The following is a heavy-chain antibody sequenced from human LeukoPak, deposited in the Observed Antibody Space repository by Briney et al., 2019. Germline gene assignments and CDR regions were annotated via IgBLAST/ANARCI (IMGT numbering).Heavy chain of an antibody. CDR2: INPNSGGT. V-gene: IGHV1-2*02. D-gene: IGHD6-13*01. CDR1: GYTFTGYY. J-gene: IGHJ4*02. CDR3: AAGTYSSPFDY. Sequence: ASVKVSCKASGYTFTGYYMHWVRQAPGQGLEWMGCINPNSGGTYYAQKFQGRVTMTRDTSISTAYMELSRLRSDDTAVYYCAAGTYSSPFDYWGQGTLVTVSS.